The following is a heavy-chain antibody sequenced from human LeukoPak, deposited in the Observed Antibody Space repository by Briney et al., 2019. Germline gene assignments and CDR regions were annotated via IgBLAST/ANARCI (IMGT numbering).Heavy chain of an antibody. CDR2: IYYSGST. CDR3: ARVWRDNRKFDY. D-gene: IGHD1-14*01. CDR1: GGSISSGDYY. J-gene: IGHJ4*02. V-gene: IGHV4-30-4*01. Sequence: SETLSLTCTVSGGSISSGDYYWSWIRQPPGKGLEWIGYIYYSGSTYYNPSLKSRVTISVDTSKNQFSLKLSSVTAADTAVYYCARVWRDNRKFDYSGQGTLVTVSS.